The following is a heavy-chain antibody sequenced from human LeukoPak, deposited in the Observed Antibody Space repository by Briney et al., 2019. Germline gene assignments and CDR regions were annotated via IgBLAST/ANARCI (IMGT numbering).Heavy chain of an antibody. V-gene: IGHV4-39*01. Sequence: SETLSLTCTVSGGSISSSSYYWGWIRQSPGEGLEWLGSLYYSETTYYNPSLESRVTISVDTSKNQFSLRLSSVTAADTALYYCAIYDSRGYYLDYWGQGTLVTVSS. CDR1: GGSISSSSYY. D-gene: IGHD3-22*01. CDR2: LYYSETT. J-gene: IGHJ4*02. CDR3: AIYDSRGYYLDY.